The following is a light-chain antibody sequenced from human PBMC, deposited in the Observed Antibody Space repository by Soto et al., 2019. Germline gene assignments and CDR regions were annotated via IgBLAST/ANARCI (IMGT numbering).Light chain of an antibody. CDR3: SAYAGSNNFV. CDR1: SSDVGGYNY. Sequence: QSALTQPASVSGSPGQSIAISCTGTSSDVGGYNYVSWYQQLPGKAPKLIIYEVSQRPSGVPDRFSGSKSGNTASLTVSGLQTEDEADYYCSAYAGSNNFVFGSGTKLTVL. V-gene: IGLV2-8*01. CDR2: EVS. J-gene: IGLJ1*01.